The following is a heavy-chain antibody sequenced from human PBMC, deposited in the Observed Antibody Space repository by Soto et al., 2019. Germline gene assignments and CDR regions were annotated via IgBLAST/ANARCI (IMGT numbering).Heavy chain of an antibody. D-gene: IGHD1-26*01. CDR2: IYYSGST. CDR3: ARRYGGNFDF. CDR1: GGSISSSSYF. V-gene: IGHV4-61*05. J-gene: IGHJ4*02. Sequence: SETLSLTCSVSGGSISSSSYFWGWIRQPPGKGLEWIGYIYYSGSTNYNPSLKSRVTISVDTSKNQFSLKLSSVTAADTAVYYCARRYGGNFDFWGQGTLVTVSS.